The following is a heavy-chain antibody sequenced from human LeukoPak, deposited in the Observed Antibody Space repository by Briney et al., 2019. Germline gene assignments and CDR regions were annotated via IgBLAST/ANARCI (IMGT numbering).Heavy chain of an antibody. J-gene: IGHJ4*02. Sequence: GGSLRLSCAASGFTVSSNYMSWVRQAPGKGLEWVSVIYSGGSTYYADSVKGRFAISRDNSKNTLYLQMNSLRAEDTAVYYCAREGIAARAYYFDYWGRGTLVTVSS. V-gene: IGHV3-53*01. D-gene: IGHD6-6*01. CDR1: GFTVSSNY. CDR3: AREGIAARAYYFDY. CDR2: IYSGGST.